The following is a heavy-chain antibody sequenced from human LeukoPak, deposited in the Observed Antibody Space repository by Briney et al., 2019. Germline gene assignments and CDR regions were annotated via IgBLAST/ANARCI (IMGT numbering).Heavy chain of an antibody. V-gene: IGHV3-23*01. D-gene: IGHD3-9*01. J-gene: IGHJ4*02. Sequence: GGSLRLSCAASGFTFSSYAMSWVRQAPGKGLEWVLAISGSGGSTYYADSVKGRFTISRDNSKNTLYLQMNSLRAEDTAVYYCATSYYDILTGSFDYWGQGTLVTVSS. CDR2: ISGSGGST. CDR1: GFTFSSYA. CDR3: ATSYYDILTGSFDY.